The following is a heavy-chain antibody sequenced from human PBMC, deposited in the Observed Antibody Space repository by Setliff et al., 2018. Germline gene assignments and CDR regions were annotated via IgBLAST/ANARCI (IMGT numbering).Heavy chain of an antibody. CDR2: ISVYNGDT. J-gene: IGHJ4*02. CDR3: ARYGSGSGLRDPFDY. Sequence: GASVKVSCKASGYTCRNYAFAWVRQAPGQGLEWVGWISVYNGDTNYAQKFQGRVTMTRDTSISTAYMELSSLRAEDTGVYYCARYGSGSGLRDPFDYWGRGTLVTVSS. CDR1: GYTCRNYA. V-gene: IGHV1-18*01. D-gene: IGHD3-10*01.